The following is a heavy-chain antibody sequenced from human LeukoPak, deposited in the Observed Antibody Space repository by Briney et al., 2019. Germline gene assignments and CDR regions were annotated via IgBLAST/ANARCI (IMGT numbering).Heavy chain of an antibody. CDR3: ARGRSKRFLEWLSIYYFDY. J-gene: IGHJ4*02. CDR1: GYTSTSYD. CDR2: MNPNSGNT. D-gene: IGHD3-3*01. Sequence: ASVKGSCKASGYTSTSYDINWVRQATGQGLEWMGWMNPNSGNTGYAQKFQGRVTMTRNTSISTAYMELSSLRSEDTAVYYCARGRSKRFLEWLSIYYFDYWGQGTLVTVSS. V-gene: IGHV1-8*01.